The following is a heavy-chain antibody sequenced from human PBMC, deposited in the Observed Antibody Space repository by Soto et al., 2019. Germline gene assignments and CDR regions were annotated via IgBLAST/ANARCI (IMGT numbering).Heavy chain of an antibody. CDR1: GFTFSSYW. D-gene: IGHD4-17*01. Sequence: EVQLVESGGGLVQPGGSLRLSCAASGFTFSSYWMYWVRQAPGKGLVWVSRINSDGSSTTYADSVKGRFTISRDNAKNTLYLQMNSLRAEDTAVYYCARGPTVTTLFWLDPWGQGTLCTVSS. CDR3: ARGPTVTTLFWLDP. CDR2: INSDGSST. J-gene: IGHJ5*02. V-gene: IGHV3-74*01.